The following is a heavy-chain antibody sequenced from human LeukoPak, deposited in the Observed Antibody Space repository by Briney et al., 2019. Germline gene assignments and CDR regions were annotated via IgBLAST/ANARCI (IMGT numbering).Heavy chain of an antibody. D-gene: IGHD6-19*01. CDR1: GGSFSGYY. J-gene: IGHJ6*03. Sequence: SETLSLTCAVYGGSFSGYYWSWIRQPPGKGLEWMGEINHRGGTNYNPSLKSRVTISVDTSKNQFSLKLSSVTAWDTVVDYCSRLFNGDSSGWFKRRGNYMAVRGKGATVTISS. V-gene: IGHV4-34*01. CDR3: SRLFNGDSSGWFKRRGNYMAV. CDR2: INHRGGT.